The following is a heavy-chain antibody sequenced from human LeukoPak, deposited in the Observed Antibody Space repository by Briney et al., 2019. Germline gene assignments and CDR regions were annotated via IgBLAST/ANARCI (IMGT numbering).Heavy chain of an antibody. J-gene: IGHJ4*02. Sequence: GGSLRLSCAASGFTFSSYAMSWVRQAPGKGLEWVSTIRGSGGGTYYADSVKGRFTISRDNSKNTLYLQMNSLRDEDTALYYCAKAGIGVVGYFDYWGRGTLLRVSS. CDR1: GFTFSSYA. CDR2: IRGSGGGT. V-gene: IGHV3-23*01. D-gene: IGHD6-19*01. CDR3: AKAGIGVVGYFDY.